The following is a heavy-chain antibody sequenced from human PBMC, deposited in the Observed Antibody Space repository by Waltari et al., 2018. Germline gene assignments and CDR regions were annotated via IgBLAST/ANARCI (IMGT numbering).Heavy chain of an antibody. CDR3: ARESARWKGYSDYDWGY. J-gene: IGHJ4*02. CDR1: GYPFTNFF. V-gene: IGHV1-2*05. Sequence: QVQLVQSGAEVKKSGASVKVSCRASGYPFTNFFLHCLRQAPGQGLEWMGRLNPSTGGTDYAQRFQGRVTLTRDTSINTAFLEVNTLTSGDTGVYYCARESARWKGYSDYDWGYWGQGTLVTVSS. D-gene: IGHD5-12*01. CDR2: LNPSTGGT.